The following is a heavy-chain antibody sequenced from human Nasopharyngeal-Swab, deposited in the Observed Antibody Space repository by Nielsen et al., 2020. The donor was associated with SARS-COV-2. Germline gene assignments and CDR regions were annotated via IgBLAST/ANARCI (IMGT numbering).Heavy chain of an antibody. CDR2: ITGSGDAT. D-gene: IGHD3-16*01. CDR3: AKDGVRLNGIDV. Sequence: GESLKISCGASGFTFSSYTMSWVRQALGRGLEWVSAITGSGDATNYADSVRGRFTISRDNSKSTLYLQMNSLRAEDTAEYFCAKDGVRLNGIDVWGQGTTVTVSS. CDR1: GFTFSSYT. V-gene: IGHV3-23*01. J-gene: IGHJ6*02.